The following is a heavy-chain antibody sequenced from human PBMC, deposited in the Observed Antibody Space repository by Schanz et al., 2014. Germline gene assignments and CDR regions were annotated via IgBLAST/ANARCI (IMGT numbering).Heavy chain of an antibody. CDR3: VRVPSRDVSFDL. CDR1: GYTFTSHG. D-gene: IGHD3-16*01. Sequence: QVQLVQSGAEVKKPGSSMKVSCKASGYTFTSHGISWVRQAPGQGLEWMGWISAYNGNTNYAQKLQGRGTMTTDTSTGTAYMELRSLRSDDTAHYYCVRVPSRDVSFDLWGRGTLVTVSS. V-gene: IGHV1-18*01. J-gene: IGHJ2*01. CDR2: ISAYNGNT.